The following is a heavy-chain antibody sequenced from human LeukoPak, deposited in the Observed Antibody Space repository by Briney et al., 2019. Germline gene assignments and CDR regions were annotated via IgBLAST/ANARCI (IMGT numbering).Heavy chain of an antibody. CDR2: IYYDGST. Sequence: SEILSLTCSVPGGSISRSSDYWGWIRQSPGEGLEWIGTIYYDGSTYYNPSLKSRVTISMDTSKNQFSLTLTSVTAADTAVYYYTRDSQLEWFYSWGQGTLVTVSS. D-gene: IGHD3-10*01. CDR3: TRDSQLEWFYS. V-gene: IGHV4-39*07. J-gene: IGHJ5*01. CDR1: GGSISRSSDY.